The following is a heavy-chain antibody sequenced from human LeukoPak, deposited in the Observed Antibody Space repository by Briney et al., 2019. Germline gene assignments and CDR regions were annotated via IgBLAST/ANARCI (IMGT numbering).Heavy chain of an antibody. D-gene: IGHD4-17*01. V-gene: IGHV3-53*01. CDR2: INTAGGT. Sequence: GGSLRLSCEASGFTFRSYDLHWVRQTAAKGLEWVSLINTAGGTFYSDSVKGRFTISRDNSKNTLYLQLNSLRAEDTAVYYCAKDLYGDYDFDCWGQGTLVTVSS. CDR3: AKDLYGDYDFDC. J-gene: IGHJ4*02. CDR1: GFTFRSYD.